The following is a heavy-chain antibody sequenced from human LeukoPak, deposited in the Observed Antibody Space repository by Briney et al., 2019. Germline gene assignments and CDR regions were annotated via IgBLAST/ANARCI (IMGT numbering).Heavy chain of an antibody. CDR1: GFTFDDYA. J-gene: IGHJ6*02. D-gene: IGHD4-17*01. Sequence: PGGSLRLSCAASGFTFDDYAMHWVRQAPGKGLEWVSLISGDGGSTYYADSVKGRFTISRDNSKNSLYLQMNSLRTEDTALYYCAKDSNYGDNPSYGMDVWGQGTTVTVSS. CDR2: ISGDGGST. CDR3: AKDSNYGDNPSYGMDV. V-gene: IGHV3-43*02.